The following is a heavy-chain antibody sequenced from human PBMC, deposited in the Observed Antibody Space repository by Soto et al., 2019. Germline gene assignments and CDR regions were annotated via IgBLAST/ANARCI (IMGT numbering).Heavy chain of an antibody. CDR2: INHSGST. V-gene: IGHV4-34*01. D-gene: IGHD3-9*01. CDR3: ARVRLRYFDWLLAAFDI. CDR1: GGSFSGYY. Sequence: LSLTCAVYGGSFSGYYWSWIRQPPGKGLEWIGEINHSGSTNYNPSLKSRVTISVDTSKNQFSLKLSSVTAADTAVYYCARVRLRYFDWLLAAFDIWGQGTMVTVSS. J-gene: IGHJ3*02.